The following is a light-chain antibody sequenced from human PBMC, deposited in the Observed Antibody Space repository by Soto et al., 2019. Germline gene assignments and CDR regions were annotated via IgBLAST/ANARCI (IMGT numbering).Light chain of an antibody. J-gene: IGLJ2*01. CDR1: TSNIGAGFD. Sequence: QSVLTQPPSVSGAPGQRVTISCAGSTSNIGAGFDVNWYQQLPGTAPKLLVCGDINRPSGVPDRFSGSKSGTSASLAITGLQAEDEADYYCQSYDSSLSAVVFGGGTKLTVL. CDR2: GDI. V-gene: IGLV1-40*01. CDR3: QSYDSSLSAVV.